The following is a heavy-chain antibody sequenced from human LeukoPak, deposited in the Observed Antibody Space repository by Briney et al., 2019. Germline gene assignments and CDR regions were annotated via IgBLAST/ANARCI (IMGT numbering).Heavy chain of an antibody. CDR3: ARGRIAVAEWFDP. CDR1: GYTFTGYY. V-gene: IGHV1-2*02. CDR2: INPNSGGT. Sequence: ASVKVSCKASGYTFTGYYMHWVRQAPGQGLEWMGWINPNSGGTNYAQKFQGRVTMTRDTSISTAYLELSRLRSDDTAGYYCARGRIAVAEWFDPWGQGIRVIVSP. J-gene: IGHJ5*02. D-gene: IGHD6-19*01.